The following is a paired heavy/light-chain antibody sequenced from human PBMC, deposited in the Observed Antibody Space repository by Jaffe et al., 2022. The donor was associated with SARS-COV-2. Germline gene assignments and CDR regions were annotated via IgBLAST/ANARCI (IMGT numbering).Heavy chain of an antibody. J-gene: IGHJ4*02. D-gene: IGHD3-10*01. Sequence: EVQLLESGGALIQPGGSLRLSCAAYGFTFNDYAISWVRQAPGKGLEWVSSLSGFSTSTYYADSVKGRFTISRDSSKNTLYLQMNSLRAEDTAIYYCAKNQFFGSGLFDFWGQGTPVTVSS. V-gene: IGHV3-23*01. CDR3: AKNQFFGSGLFDF. CDR2: LSGFSTST. CDR1: GFTFNDYA.
Light chain of an antibody. CDR1: QGIRND. V-gene: IGKV1-6*01. CDR2: GAS. J-gene: IGKJ1*01. Sequence: AIQMTQSPSSLSASVGDRVTITCRASQGIRNDLGWYQQRPGKAPKLLIFGASSLQSGVPSRFSGSGSGTEFTLTISSLQPEDFATYYCLQDYNYQWTFGQGTRV. CDR3: LQDYNYQWT.